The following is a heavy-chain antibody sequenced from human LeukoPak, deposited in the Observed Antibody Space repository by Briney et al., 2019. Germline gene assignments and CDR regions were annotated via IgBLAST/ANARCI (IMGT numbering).Heavy chain of an antibody. V-gene: IGHV1-69*04. Sequence: ASVKVSCKASGGTFSSYTISWVRQAPGQGLEWMGRIIPILGIANYAQKFQGRVTITADKSTSTAYMELSSLRSEDTAVYYCARDGGSYLGYFDYWGQGTLVTV. CDR3: ARDGGSYLGYFDY. D-gene: IGHD1-26*01. CDR2: IIPILGIA. CDR1: GGTFSSYT. J-gene: IGHJ4*02.